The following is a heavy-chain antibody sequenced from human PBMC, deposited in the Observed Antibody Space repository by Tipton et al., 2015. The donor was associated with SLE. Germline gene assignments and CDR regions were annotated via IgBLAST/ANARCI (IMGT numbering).Heavy chain of an antibody. D-gene: IGHD2-2*01. CDR2: IYTTGST. V-gene: IGHV4-38-2*01. J-gene: IGHJ4*02. Sequence: GLVKPSETLSLTCAVSSYSINSDYYWGWIRQPAGKGLEWIGRIYTTGSTEYNPSLKSRVNISKDTSKNQFSLELSSVTAADTAVYYRARIGGPLYCSSASCSDYWGQGTPVTVSS. CDR1: SYSINSDYY. CDR3: ARIGGPLYCSSASCSDY.